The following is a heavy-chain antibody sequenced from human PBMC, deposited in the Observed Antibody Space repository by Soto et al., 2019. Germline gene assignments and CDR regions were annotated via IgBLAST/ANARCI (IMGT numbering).Heavy chain of an antibody. Sequence: PGESLKISCKVSGYIFTSYWIGWVRQMPGKGLEWMGIIYPVDSYTRYSPSFQGQVTISADKSISTAYLQWSSLKASDTAMYYCARTPYYYDSSGYYYQAWGKGILVSVSS. CDR2: IYPVDSYT. D-gene: IGHD3-22*01. CDR3: ARTPYYYDSSGYYYQA. J-gene: IGHJ4*02. V-gene: IGHV5-51*01. CDR1: GYIFTSYW.